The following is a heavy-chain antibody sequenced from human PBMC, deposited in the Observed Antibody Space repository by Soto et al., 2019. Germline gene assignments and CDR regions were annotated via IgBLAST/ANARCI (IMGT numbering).Heavy chain of an antibody. D-gene: IGHD4-17*01. J-gene: IGHJ4*02. CDR2: IYYSGST. V-gene: IGHV4-39*01. Sequence: SETLSLTCTVSGGSISSSSYYWGWIRQPPGKGLEWIGSIYYSGSTYYNPSLKSRVTISVDTSKNQFSLKLSSVTAADTAVYYCARRTTVTTNYFDYWGQGTLVTVSS. CDR1: GGSISSSSYY. CDR3: ARRTTVTTNYFDY.